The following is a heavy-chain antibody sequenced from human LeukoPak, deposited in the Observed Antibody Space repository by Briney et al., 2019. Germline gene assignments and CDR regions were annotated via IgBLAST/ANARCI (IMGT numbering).Heavy chain of an antibody. CDR3: ARELVQEGGGFDI. D-gene: IGHD6-13*01. J-gene: IGHJ3*02. V-gene: IGHV3-21*01. CDR2: IIGSSSSI. CDR1: GFIFSDYS. Sequence: GGSLRLSCAASGFIFSDYSMSWVRQAPGKGLEWVSSIIGSSSSIYYADSVKGLFTISRDNAKNSLYLQMNSLRAEDTSVYYCARELVQEGGGFDIWGQGTMVTVSS.